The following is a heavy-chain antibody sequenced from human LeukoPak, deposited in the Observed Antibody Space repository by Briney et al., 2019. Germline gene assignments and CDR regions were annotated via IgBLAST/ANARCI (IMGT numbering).Heavy chain of an antibody. Sequence: PGGSLRLSCAASGFTFSSYSMNWVRQAPGKGLEWVSYISSSSSTIYYADSVKGRFTISRDNAKNSLYLQMNSLRAEDTAVYYCARDRMGEDDAFDIWGQGTMVTVSS. CDR3: ARDRMGEDDAFDI. CDR2: ISSSSSTI. J-gene: IGHJ3*02. V-gene: IGHV3-48*01. D-gene: IGHD3-16*01. CDR1: GFTFSSYS.